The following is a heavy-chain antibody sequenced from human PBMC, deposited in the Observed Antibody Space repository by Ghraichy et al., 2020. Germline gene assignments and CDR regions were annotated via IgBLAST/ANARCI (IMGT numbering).Heavy chain of an antibody. D-gene: IGHD2-2*01. J-gene: IGHJ4*02. Sequence: ASVKVSCKASGYTFTSYGISWVRQAPGQGLEWMGWISAYNGNTNYAQKLQGRVTMTTDTSTSTAYMELRSLRSDDTAVYYCATFVRYCSSTSCSGGFDYWGQGTLVTVSS. V-gene: IGHV1-18*01. CDR2: ISAYNGNT. CDR1: GYTFTSYG. CDR3: ATFVRYCSSTSCSGGFDY.